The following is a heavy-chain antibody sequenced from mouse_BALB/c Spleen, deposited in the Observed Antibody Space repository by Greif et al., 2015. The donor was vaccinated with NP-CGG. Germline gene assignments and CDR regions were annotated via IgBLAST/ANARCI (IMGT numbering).Heavy chain of an antibody. CDR1: GYTLTSYW. D-gene: IGHD2-3*01. CDR3: ARTPDGYYAMDY. Sequence: VQLQQSGAELVKPGASVKLSCKASGYTLTSYWMHWVKQRPGQGLEWIGEINPSNGRTNYNEKFKSKATLTVDKSSSTAYMQLSSLTSEDSAVYYCARTPDGYYAMDYWGQGTSVTVSS. V-gene: IGHV1S81*02. J-gene: IGHJ4*01. CDR2: INPSNGRT.